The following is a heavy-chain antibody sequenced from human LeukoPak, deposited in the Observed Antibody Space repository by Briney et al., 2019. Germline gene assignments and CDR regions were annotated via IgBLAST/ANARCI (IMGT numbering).Heavy chain of an antibody. J-gene: IGHJ4*02. CDR1: GGSISSGSYY. CDR3: ARQNEDNYYDSSGSIDY. CDR2: IYTSGST. V-gene: IGHV4-61*02. Sequence: SETLSLTCTVSGGSISSGSYYWSWIRQPAGKGLEWIGRIYTSGSTNYNPSLKSRVTISVDTSKNQFSLKLSSVTAADTAVYYCARQNEDNYYDSSGSIDYWGQGTLVTVSS. D-gene: IGHD3-22*01.